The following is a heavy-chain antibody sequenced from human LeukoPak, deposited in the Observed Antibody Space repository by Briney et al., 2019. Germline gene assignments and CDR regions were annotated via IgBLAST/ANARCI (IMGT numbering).Heavy chain of an antibody. CDR1: GVSISSISYY. CDR2: IYYSGIT. J-gene: IGHJ4*02. CDR3: AGAHVDTAMVGGY. V-gene: IGHV4-39*07. D-gene: IGHD5-18*01. Sequence: PSETLSLTCTVSGVSISSISYYWGWIRQPPGKGLEWIASIYYSGITYYNPSLKSRVTISLDTSNNQFSLKLSSVTAADTAVYYCAGAHVDTAMVGGYWGQGTLVTVSS.